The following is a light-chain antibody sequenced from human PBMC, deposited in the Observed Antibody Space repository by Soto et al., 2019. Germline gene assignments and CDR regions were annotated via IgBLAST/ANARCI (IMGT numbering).Light chain of an antibody. Sequence: QSVLTHPPSVPDTPGQMVTLSRSGSSSNIGNNGANRYQQVPEKAPKLLIYYDDLLPSGVSDRFSGSKCGTSASLAISGLQSEDEADYFCAAWDENLNAFVLGAGTKVNVL. CDR3: AAWDENLNAFV. CDR2: YDD. J-gene: IGLJ1*01. CDR1: SSNIGNNG. V-gene: IGLV1-36*01.